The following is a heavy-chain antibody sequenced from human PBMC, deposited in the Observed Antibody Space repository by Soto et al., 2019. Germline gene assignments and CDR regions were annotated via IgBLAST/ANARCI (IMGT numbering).Heavy chain of an antibody. D-gene: IGHD6-19*01. CDR2: IFYNGNT. CDR1: GGSIDSSTYY. V-gene: IGHV4-39*07. CDR3: ARGAVAGLEYFQH. Sequence: SETLSLTCTVSGGSIDSSTYYWGWIRQPPGKGLEWIGSIFYNGNTFYNPSLKSRVTISVDTSKNQFSLNLSSVTAADTAVYYCARGAVAGLEYFQHWGQGTLVTVSS. J-gene: IGHJ1*01.